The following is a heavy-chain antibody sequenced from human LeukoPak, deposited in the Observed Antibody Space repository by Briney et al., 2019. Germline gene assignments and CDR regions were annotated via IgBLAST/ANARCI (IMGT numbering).Heavy chain of an antibody. CDR1: GGSISSYY. D-gene: IGHD1-26*01. J-gene: IGHJ6*03. Sequence: SEILSLTCTVSGGSISSYYWSWIRQPPGKGLEWIGYIYYSGSTNYNPSLKSRVTISVDTSKNQFSLKLSSVTAADTAVYYCARDSLAIVGATKDYYYYYMDVWGKGTTVTVSS. CDR2: IYYSGST. CDR3: ARDSLAIVGATKDYYYYYMDV. V-gene: IGHV4-59*01.